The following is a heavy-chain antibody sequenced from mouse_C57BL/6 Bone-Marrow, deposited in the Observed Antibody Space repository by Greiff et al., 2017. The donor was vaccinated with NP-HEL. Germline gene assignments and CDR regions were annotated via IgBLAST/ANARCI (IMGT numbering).Heavy chain of an antibody. CDR2: IDPENGDT. Sequence: VQLQQSGAELVRPGASVKLSCTASGFNIKDDYMHWVKQRPEQGLEWIGWIDPENGDTEYASKFQGKATITAETSSNTAYLQLSSLTSEDTAVYYCTTDHDYDVTFAYWGQGTLVTVSA. V-gene: IGHV14-4*01. J-gene: IGHJ3*01. CDR3: TTDHDYDVTFAY. D-gene: IGHD2-4*01. CDR1: GFNIKDDY.